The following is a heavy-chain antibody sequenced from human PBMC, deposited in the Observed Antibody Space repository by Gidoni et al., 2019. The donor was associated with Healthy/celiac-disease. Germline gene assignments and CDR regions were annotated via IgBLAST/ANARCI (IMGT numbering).Heavy chain of an antibody. V-gene: IGHV3-23*01. Sequence: EVQLLESGGGLVQPGGSLGLSCAASGFTFAGYAMSWVRQTPGKGLEWVSTIRGSGDSTYYADSVKGRFTISRDNSKNTLHLQMNSLRAEDTAVYYCGGSGANWFDPWGQGTLVTVSS. CDR3: GGSGANWFDP. D-gene: IGHD3-10*01. CDR2: IRGSGDST. J-gene: IGHJ5*02. CDR1: GFTFAGYA.